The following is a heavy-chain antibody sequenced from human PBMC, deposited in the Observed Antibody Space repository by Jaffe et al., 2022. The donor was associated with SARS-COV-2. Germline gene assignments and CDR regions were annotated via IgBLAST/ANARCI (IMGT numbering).Heavy chain of an antibody. J-gene: IGHJ6*02. V-gene: IGHV3-66*02. CDR1: GFTVSSNY. Sequence: EVQLVESGGGLVQPGGSLRLSCAASGFTVSSNYMSWVRQAPGKGLEWVSVIYSGGSTYYADSVKGRFTISRDNSKNTLYLQMNSLRAEDTAVYYCARVQDSSSWYRARGNYGMDVWGQGTTVTVSS. CDR3: ARVQDSSSWYRARGNYGMDV. CDR2: IYSGGST. D-gene: IGHD6-13*01.